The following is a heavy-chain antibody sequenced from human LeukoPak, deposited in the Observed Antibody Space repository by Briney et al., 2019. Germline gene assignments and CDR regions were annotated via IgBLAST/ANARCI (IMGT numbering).Heavy chain of an antibody. J-gene: IGHJ4*02. CDR2: IYYSGST. D-gene: IGHD5-18*01. CDR1: GGSISSSNYY. V-gene: IGHV4-39*01. Sequence: SETLSLTCTVSGGSISSSNYYWGWIRQPPGKGLEWVGNIYYSGSTYYNPSLKSRVTISVDTSKNQFSLKLSSVTAADTAVYYCAGLSTAIVSSFDYWGQGTLVTVSS. CDR3: AGLSTAIVSSFDY.